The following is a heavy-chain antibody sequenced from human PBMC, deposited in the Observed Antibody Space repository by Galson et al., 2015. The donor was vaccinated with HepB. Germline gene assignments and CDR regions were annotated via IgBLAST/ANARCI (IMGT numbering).Heavy chain of an antibody. CDR2: ISYDGSNK. D-gene: IGHD5-18*01. CDR3: AREELDTAMVVDY. Sequence: SLRLSCAASGFTFSSYAMHWVRQAPGKGLEWVAVISYDGSNKYYVDSVKGRFTISRDNSKNTLYLQMNSLRAEDTAVYYCAREELDTAMVVDYWGQGTLVTVSS. V-gene: IGHV3-30*04. J-gene: IGHJ4*02. CDR1: GFTFSSYA.